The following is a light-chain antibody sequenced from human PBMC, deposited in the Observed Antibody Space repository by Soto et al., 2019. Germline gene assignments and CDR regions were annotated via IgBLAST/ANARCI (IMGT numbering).Light chain of an antibody. V-gene: IGKV3-11*01. Sequence: EIVLTQSPATLSLSPGERATLSCRASQSVSSYLAWYQQKPAQAPTLLIYDASNRATGIPARFSGSGSGTDVTLTISSLEPEDVAVYYCQQRSNWPRAITFGQGTRLEIK. CDR3: QQRSNWPRAIT. J-gene: IGKJ5*01. CDR1: QSVSSY. CDR2: DAS.